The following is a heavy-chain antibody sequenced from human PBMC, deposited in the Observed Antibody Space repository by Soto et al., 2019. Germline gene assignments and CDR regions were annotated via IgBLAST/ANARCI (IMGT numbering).Heavy chain of an antibody. CDR2: ISSNGGTT. CDR3: VRRVSGNYDY. Sequence: EVQLAESGGGMVQPGGSLRLSCVASGFTFSSYDMHWVRQAPGKGLEYVSSISSNGGTTYYGNSVKGRFNISRDNSKNTLYLQMGSLRAEDMAVYYCVRRVSGNYDYWGQGTLVTFSS. J-gene: IGHJ4*02. CDR1: GFTFSSYD. D-gene: IGHD1-7*01. V-gene: IGHV3-64*01.